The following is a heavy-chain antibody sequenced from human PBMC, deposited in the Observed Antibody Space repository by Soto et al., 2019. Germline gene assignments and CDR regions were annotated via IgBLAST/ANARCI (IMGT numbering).Heavy chain of an antibody. CDR2: ISRGSSFI. Sequence: EMQLVESGGALVKPGWSLRLSCAASGLTFSNYAMNWVRQAPGKGMEWVSSISRGSSFISYADSVKGRFTISRDNANKSLHLEMNSLRAEDTALYYCAREGVPNYDYWSGDASDLWGHGTMVTVSS. J-gene: IGHJ3*01. CDR1: GLTFSNYA. CDR3: AREGVPNYDYWSGDASDL. V-gene: IGHV3-21*01. D-gene: IGHD3-3*01.